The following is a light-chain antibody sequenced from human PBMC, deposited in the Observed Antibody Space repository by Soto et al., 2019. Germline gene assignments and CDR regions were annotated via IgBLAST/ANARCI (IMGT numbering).Light chain of an antibody. J-gene: IGKJ5*01. V-gene: IGKV1-17*01. Sequence: DIQMTQSPSSLSAYVGDRVTITCRASQGITNDLGWYQQKPGKAPKRLIYDASTLHSGVPSRFSGSGSWTDFTLSINSLQPEDLATYDGQQAYSFPITFGQGTRLEIK. CDR3: QQAYSFPIT. CDR2: DAS. CDR1: QGITND.